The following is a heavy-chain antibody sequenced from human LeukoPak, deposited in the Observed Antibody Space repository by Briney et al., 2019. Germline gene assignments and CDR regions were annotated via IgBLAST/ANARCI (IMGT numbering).Heavy chain of an antibody. CDR3: RSYDFWSGYYGFDY. J-gene: IGHJ4*02. Sequence: PGGSLRLSCVVSGFTFNRCWMSWVRQAPGKGLEWVGRIKSKTDGGTTDYAAPVKGRFTISRDDSKNTLYLQMNSLKTEDTAVYYCRSYDFWSGYYGFDYWGQGTLVTVS. V-gene: IGHV3-15*01. D-gene: IGHD3-3*01. CDR1: GFTFNRCW. CDR2: IKSKTDGGTT.